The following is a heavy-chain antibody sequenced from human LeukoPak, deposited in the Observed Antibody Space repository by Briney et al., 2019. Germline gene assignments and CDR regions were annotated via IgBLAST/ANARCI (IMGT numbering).Heavy chain of an antibody. CDR1: GFTFSSYS. CDR2: ISSSSSYI. J-gene: IGHJ5*02. CDR3: ARDVTTVNWFDP. V-gene: IGHV3-21*01. D-gene: IGHD4-11*01. Sequence: PGGSLRLSCAASGFTFSSYSMNWVRQAPGKGLEWVSSISSSSSYIYYADSVKGRFTISRDNAKNSLYLQMNSLRAEDTAVYYCARDVTTVNWFDPWGQGTLVTVSS.